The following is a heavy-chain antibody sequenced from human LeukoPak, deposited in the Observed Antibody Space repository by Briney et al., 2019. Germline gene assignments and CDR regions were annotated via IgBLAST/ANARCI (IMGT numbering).Heavy chain of an antibody. V-gene: IGHV1-69*04. CDR2: IIPILGIA. CDR3: ASSPYYYDSSGPYDI. J-gene: IGHJ3*02. D-gene: IGHD3-22*01. CDR1: GGTFSSYA. Sequence: SVKVSCRASGGTFSSYAISWVRQAPGQGLEWMGRIIPILGIANYAQKFQGRVTITADKSTSTAYMELSSLRSEDTAVYYCASSPYYYDSSGPYDIWGQGTMVTVSS.